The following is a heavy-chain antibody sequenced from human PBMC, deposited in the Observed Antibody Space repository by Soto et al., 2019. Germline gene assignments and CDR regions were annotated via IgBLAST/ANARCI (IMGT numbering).Heavy chain of an antibody. D-gene: IGHD2-15*01. CDR3: ARVRMRGYCSGGSCYNFDY. CDR2: IYYSGST. CDR1: GGSISSYY. J-gene: IGHJ4*02. Sequence: PSETLSLTCTVSGGSISSYYWSWIRQPPGKGLEWIGYIYYSGSTNYNPSLKSRVTISVDTSKNQFSLKLSSVTAADTAVYYCARVRMRGYCSGGSCYNFDYWGQGTLVTAPQ. V-gene: IGHV4-59*01.